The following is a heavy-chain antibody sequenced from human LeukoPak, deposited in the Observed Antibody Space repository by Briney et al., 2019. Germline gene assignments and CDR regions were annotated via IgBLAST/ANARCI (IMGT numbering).Heavy chain of an antibody. CDR3: ARALYGSVTLDY. J-gene: IGHJ4*02. Sequence: ETSETLSLTCTVSGGSLSRGDYYWGWVRPPPGKGPGWIGYIYYSGSTYYNPSLKSRVTISVDTSKNQFSLKLSSVTAADTAVYYCARALYGSVTLDYWGQGTLVTVSS. V-gene: IGHV4-30-4*01. CDR1: GGSLSRGDYY. CDR2: IYYSGST. D-gene: IGHD3-10*01.